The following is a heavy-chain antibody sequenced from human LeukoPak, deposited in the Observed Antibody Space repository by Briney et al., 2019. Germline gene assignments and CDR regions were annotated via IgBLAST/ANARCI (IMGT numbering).Heavy chain of an antibody. CDR3: ARSVIAVAGYDAFDI. CDR1: GFTFSAYS. J-gene: IGHJ3*02. CDR2: ISSRSFTI. Sequence: GGSLRLSCAASGFTFSAYSMNWVRQAPGKGLDWVSYISSRSFTIYYADSVKGRFTISRDNAKNSLYLEMNSLRDEDTAVYYCARSVIAVAGYDAFDIWGQGTVVTGSS. V-gene: IGHV3-48*02. D-gene: IGHD6-19*01.